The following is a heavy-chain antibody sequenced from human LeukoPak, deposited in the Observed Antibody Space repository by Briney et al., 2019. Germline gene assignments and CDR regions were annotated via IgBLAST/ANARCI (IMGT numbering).Heavy chain of an antibody. CDR1: GFTYSNYA. J-gene: IGHJ4*02. CDR2: ISSGGGTT. Sequence: GGSLRLSCAAPGFTYSNYAMNWVRQAPGKGLEWVSGISSGGGTTYYADSVKGRFIISRDNSKNTLYLQMDSLRAEDTAVYYCTKAGIAVPATPDYWGQGTLVTVSS. D-gene: IGHD6-19*01. CDR3: TKAGIAVPATPDY. V-gene: IGHV3-23*01.